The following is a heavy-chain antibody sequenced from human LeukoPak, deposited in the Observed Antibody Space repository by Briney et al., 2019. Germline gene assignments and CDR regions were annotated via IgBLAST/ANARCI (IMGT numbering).Heavy chain of an antibody. CDR3: ARDRPIYCSSTSCYGNVWFDP. CDR2: INPNSGGT. J-gene: IGHJ5*02. Sequence: SVNLSCKASGYTFTGYYMHWVRRAPGQGLEWMGWINPNSGGTNYAQKFQGRVTMTRDTSISTAYMELSRLRSDDTAVYYCARDRPIYCSSTSCYGNVWFDPWGPG. V-gene: IGHV1-2*02. D-gene: IGHD2-2*01. CDR1: GYTFTGYY.